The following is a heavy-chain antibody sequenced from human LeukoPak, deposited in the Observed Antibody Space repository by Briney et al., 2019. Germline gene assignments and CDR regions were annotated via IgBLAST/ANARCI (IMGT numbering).Heavy chain of an antibody. Sequence: SETLSLTCIVSGGSIISRSYYWGWIRHPPGKGLEWIASIYYSGSTYYNPSLKSRVTISIDTSKNQFSLKVSSVTAADTAVYYCARLVGAATDPFDYWGQGTLVTVSS. CDR1: GGSIISRSYY. J-gene: IGHJ4*02. D-gene: IGHD1-26*01. CDR3: ARLVGAATDPFDY. CDR2: IYYSGST. V-gene: IGHV4-39*01.